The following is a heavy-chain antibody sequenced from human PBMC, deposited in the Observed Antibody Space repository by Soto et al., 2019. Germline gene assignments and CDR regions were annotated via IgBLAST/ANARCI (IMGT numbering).Heavy chain of an antibody. Sequence: LGESLKISCKGSGYSFTSYWIGWVRQMPGKGLEWMGIIYPGDSDTRYSPSFQGHVTISADKSISTAYLQWSSLKASDTAMYYCYSGSYYYYYGMDVWGQGTTVTVSS. CDR1: GYSFTSYW. D-gene: IGHD1-26*01. CDR3: YSGSYYYYYGMDV. V-gene: IGHV5-51*01. J-gene: IGHJ6*02. CDR2: IYPGDSDT.